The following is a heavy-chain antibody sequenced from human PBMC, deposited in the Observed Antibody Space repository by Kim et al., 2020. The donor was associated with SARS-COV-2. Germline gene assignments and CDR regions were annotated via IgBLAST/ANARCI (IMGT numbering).Heavy chain of an antibody. D-gene: IGHD1-1*01. V-gene: IGHV3-30*02. J-gene: IGHJ6*02. CDR3: AKVRRPGTSWSYYYGMDV. Sequence: GRFTISRDNAKNTLYLQMNSLSAGDTAVYYCAKVRRPGTSWSYYYGMDVWGQGTTVTVSS.